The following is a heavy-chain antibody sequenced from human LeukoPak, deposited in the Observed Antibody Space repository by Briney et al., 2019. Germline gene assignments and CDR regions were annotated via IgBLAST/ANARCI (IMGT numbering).Heavy chain of an antibody. CDR2: INPNSGGT. Sequence: ASVKVSCKASGYTFTGYYMHWVRQAPGQGLEWMGWINPNSGGTNYAQKFQGRVTMTRDTSISTAYMELSRLRSDDTAVYYCARAALRYFDWLLPYYFDYWGQGTLVTVSS. CDR1: GYTFTGYY. V-gene: IGHV1-2*02. D-gene: IGHD3-9*01. CDR3: ARAALRYFDWLLPYYFDY. J-gene: IGHJ4*02.